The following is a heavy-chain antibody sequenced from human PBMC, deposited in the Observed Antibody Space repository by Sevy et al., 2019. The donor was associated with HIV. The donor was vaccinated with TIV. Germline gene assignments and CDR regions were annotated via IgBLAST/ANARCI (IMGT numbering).Heavy chain of an antibody. V-gene: IGHV3-49*03. D-gene: IGHD6-6*01. CDR2: IGSKAYGGTT. Sequence: GGSLRLSCTASGFTFGDYAMSWFRQAPGKGLEWVGFIGSKAYGGTTEYAASVKGRFTISREDSKSIAYLQMNSLKTEDTAVYYCTRDLEYSSWIDYWGQGTLVTVSS. CDR3: TRDLEYSSWIDY. J-gene: IGHJ4*02. CDR1: GFTFGDYA.